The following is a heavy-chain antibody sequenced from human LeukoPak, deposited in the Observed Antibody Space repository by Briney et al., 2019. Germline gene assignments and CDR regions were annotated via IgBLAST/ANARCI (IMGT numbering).Heavy chain of an antibody. D-gene: IGHD4-17*01. Sequence: GGSLRLSCAASGFTFSSYAMSWVRQAPGKGLEWVSAISGSGGSTYYADSVKGRFTISRDNAKNTLYLQMNSLRAEDTAVYYCARAPYGDYFDYWGQGTLVAVSS. CDR3: ARAPYGDYFDY. V-gene: IGHV3-23*01. CDR2: ISGSGGST. J-gene: IGHJ4*02. CDR1: GFTFSSYA.